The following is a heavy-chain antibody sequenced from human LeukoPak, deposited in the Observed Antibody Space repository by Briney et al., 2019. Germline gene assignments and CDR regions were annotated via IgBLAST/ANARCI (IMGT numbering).Heavy chain of an antibody. V-gene: IGHV1-8*01. D-gene: IGHD3-10*01. CDR3: ARTVRGVIITPYYYYYMDV. CDR1: GYTFTSYD. Sequence: GASVKVSCKASGYTFTSYDINWVRQATGQGLEWMGWMNPNSGNTGYAQKFQGRVTMTRNTSISTAYMELSSLRSEDTAAYYCARTVRGVIITPYYYYYMDVWGKGTTVTVSS. J-gene: IGHJ6*03. CDR2: MNPNSGNT.